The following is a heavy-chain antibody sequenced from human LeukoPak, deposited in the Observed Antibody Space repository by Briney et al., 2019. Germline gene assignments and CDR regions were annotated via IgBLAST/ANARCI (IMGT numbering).Heavy chain of an antibody. CDR2: ISAYNGNT. CDR1: GYIFTSYG. V-gene: IGHV1-18*01. J-gene: IGHJ4*02. D-gene: IGHD5-12*01. Sequence: ASVKVSCKASGYIFTSYGISWVRQAPGQGLEWMGWISAYNGNTNYAQKLQGRVTMTTDTSTSTAYMELRSLRSDDTAVYYCARDREWLRFQSLDYWGQGTLVTVSS. CDR3: ARDREWLRFQSLDY.